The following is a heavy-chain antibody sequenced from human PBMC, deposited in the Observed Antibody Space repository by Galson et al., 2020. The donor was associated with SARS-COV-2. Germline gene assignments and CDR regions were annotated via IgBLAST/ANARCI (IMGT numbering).Heavy chain of an antibody. Sequence: GGSLRLSCAASGFSISSYRMNWVRQAPGKGLEWVSSINSRSEYIYYGDSVKGRFTISRDNAKNSLFLQMNSLRAEDTAVYFCARQYYYDSSALIYAFDIWGQGTMVTVSS. V-gene: IGHV3-21*01. CDR3: ARQYYYDSSALIYAFDI. D-gene: IGHD3-22*01. J-gene: IGHJ3*02. CDR1: GFSISSYR. CDR2: INSRSEYI.